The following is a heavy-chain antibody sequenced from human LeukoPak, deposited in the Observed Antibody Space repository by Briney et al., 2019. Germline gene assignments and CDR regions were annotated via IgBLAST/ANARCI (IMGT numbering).Heavy chain of an antibody. CDR1: GGSFSGYY. J-gene: IGHJ4*02. CDR3: ARGYDYFDY. Sequence: ETLSLTCAVYGGSFSGYYWSWIRQPPGKGLEWVSGINWNGGSTGYADSVKGRFTISRDNAKNSLYLQMNSLRAEDTALYYCARGYDYFDYWGQGTLVTVSS. CDR2: INWNGGST. V-gene: IGHV3-20*04. D-gene: IGHD3-16*01.